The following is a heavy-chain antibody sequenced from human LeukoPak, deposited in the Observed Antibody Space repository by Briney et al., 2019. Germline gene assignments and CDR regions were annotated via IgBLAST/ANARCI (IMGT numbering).Heavy chain of an antibody. CDR1: GYTFTSYD. V-gene: IGHV1-8*01. CDR2: MNPNSGNT. CDR3: ARRGSITARQFYYYYMDV. D-gene: IGHD6-6*01. Sequence: GASVKVSCKASGYTFTSYDINWVRQATGQGLEWMGWMNPNSGNTGSAQKFQGRVTMTWNTSISTAYMELSSLRSEDTAVYYCARRGSITARQFYYYYMDVWGKGTTVTVSS. J-gene: IGHJ6*03.